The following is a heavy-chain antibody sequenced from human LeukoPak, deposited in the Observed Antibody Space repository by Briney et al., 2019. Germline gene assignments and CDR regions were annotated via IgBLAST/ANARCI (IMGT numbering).Heavy chain of an antibody. CDR2: IKQDGSEK. CDR3: ARVRSSSWYRAAFDT. CDR1: GFTFSSYW. V-gene: IGHV3-7*01. D-gene: IGHD6-13*01. Sequence: PGGSLRLSCAASGFTFSSYWMSWVRQAPGKGLEWVANIKQDGSEKYYVDSVKGRFTISRDNAKNSLYLQMNSLRAEDTAVYYCARVRSSSWYRAAFDTWGQGTMVTVSS. J-gene: IGHJ3*02.